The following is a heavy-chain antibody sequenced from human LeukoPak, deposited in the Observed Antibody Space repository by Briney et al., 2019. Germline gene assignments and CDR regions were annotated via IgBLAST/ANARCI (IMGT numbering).Heavy chain of an antibody. CDR3: ARGGSYYDY. V-gene: IGHV4-59*01. CDR2: IYYIGST. CDR1: GGSISSYY. Sequence: SETLSLTCTVSGGSISSYYWSWIRQPPGKGLEWIGYIYYIGSTNYNPSLKSRVTISVDTSKNQFSLKLSSVTAADTAVYYCARGGSYYDYWGQGTLVTVSS. J-gene: IGHJ4*02. D-gene: IGHD1-26*01.